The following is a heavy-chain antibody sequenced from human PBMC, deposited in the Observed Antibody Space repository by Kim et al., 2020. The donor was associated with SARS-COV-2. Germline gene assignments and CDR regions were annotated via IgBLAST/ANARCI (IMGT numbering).Heavy chain of an antibody. Sequence: SETLSLTCAVYGGSFSGYYWSWIRQPPGKGLEWIGKINHSGSTNYNPSLKSRVTISVDTSKNQFSLKLSSVTAADTAVYYCARGRKQQLANYYYYGMDVWGQGTTVTVSS. CDR2: INHSGST. V-gene: IGHV4-34*01. D-gene: IGHD6-13*01. CDR3: ARGRKQQLANYYYYGMDV. CDR1: GGSFSGYY. J-gene: IGHJ6*02.